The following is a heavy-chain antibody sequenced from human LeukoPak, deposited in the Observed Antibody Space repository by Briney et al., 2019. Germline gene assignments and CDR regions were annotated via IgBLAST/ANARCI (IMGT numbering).Heavy chain of an antibody. CDR2: ITSGGGST. Sequence: PGGSLGLSCAASGFTFSSYAMSWVRQAPGKGLEWVSMITSGGGSTYHADSVKGRFTISRDNSKNTLYLQMTSLRAEDTAVYYYTKDHPDCRGTSCLLFDSWGQGTLVTVSS. D-gene: IGHD2-2*01. CDR3: TKDHPDCRGTSCLLFDS. CDR1: GFTFSSYA. J-gene: IGHJ4*02. V-gene: IGHV3-23*01.